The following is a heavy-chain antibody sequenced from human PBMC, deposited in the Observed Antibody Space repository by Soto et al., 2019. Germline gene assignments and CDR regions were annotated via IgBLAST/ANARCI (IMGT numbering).Heavy chain of an antibody. CDR1: GYTFTSYG. Sequence: QVQLVQSGAEVKKPGASVKVSCKASGYTFTSYGISWVRQSPGQGLEWMGWISAYNGNTNYAQKLQGRGTMTTDTSTSTAYMEMRSLRSDDTAVYYWARDNSYYDSSGYYYVTEYFQHWGQGTLVTVSS. D-gene: IGHD3-22*01. CDR2: ISAYNGNT. CDR3: ARDNSYYDSSGYYYVTEYFQH. V-gene: IGHV1-18*04. J-gene: IGHJ1*01.